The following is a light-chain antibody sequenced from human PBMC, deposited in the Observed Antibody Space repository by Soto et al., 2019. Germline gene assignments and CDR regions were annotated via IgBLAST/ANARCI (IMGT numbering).Light chain of an antibody. V-gene: IGKV2-28*01. CDR3: MQALQSPVT. Sequence: DIVMTQSPLSLPVTPGEPASISCRSSQSLLHSNGYNYLDWYLQKPGQSPQLLIYLGSNRASGVPDRVSGGGSGTDFTLNISRVEAEDVGVYYCMQALQSPVTFGGGTKVEIK. CDR2: LGS. CDR1: QSLLHSNGYNY. J-gene: IGKJ4*01.